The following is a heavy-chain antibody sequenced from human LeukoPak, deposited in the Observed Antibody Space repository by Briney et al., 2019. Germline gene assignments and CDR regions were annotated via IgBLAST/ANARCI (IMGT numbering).Heavy chain of an antibody. Sequence: GGSQRLSSAASGYTFDDYTIHWVRQAPGEGLEWISLISWDSRNTFYAGSVNGRFTISKDNSKNSLYLQMNSLRTEDTAFYYCAKEMGTIFFDYWGQGTLVTVSS. V-gene: IGHV3-43*01. CDR1: GYTFDDYT. D-gene: IGHD5-24*01. J-gene: IGHJ4*02. CDR3: AKEMGTIFFDY. CDR2: ISWDSRNT.